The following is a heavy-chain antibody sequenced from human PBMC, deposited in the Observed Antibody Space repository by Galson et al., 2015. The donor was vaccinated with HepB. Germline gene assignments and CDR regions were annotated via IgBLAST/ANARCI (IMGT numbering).Heavy chain of an antibody. Sequence: SLRLSCAASGFTFSSYEMNWVRQAPGKGLEWVSYISSSGSTIYYADSVKGRFTISRDNAKNSLYLQMNSLRAEDTAVYYCAREVVVVRPPVYYYYGMDVWGQGTTVTVSS. D-gene: IGHD2-15*01. J-gene: IGHJ6*02. CDR2: ISSSGSTI. CDR1: GFTFSSYE. CDR3: AREVVVVRPPVYYYYGMDV. V-gene: IGHV3-48*03.